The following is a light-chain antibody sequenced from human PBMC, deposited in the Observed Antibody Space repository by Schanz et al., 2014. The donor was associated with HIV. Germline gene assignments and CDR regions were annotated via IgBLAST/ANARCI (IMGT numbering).Light chain of an antibody. CDR1: QSLDRW. Sequence: IQMTQSRSTLSASVGDRVTITCRASQSLDRWVAWYQQKPGKAPNLLIYQASKLESGVPSRFRGGGFGSEFTLTISSLQPDDSSTYYCQQYKTSSSSSPYTFGQGTKVEI. J-gene: IGKJ2*01. V-gene: IGKV1-5*03. CDR2: QAS. CDR3: QQYKTSSSSSPYT.